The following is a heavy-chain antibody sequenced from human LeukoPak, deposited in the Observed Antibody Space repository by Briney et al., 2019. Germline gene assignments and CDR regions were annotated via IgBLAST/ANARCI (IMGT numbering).Heavy chain of an antibody. J-gene: IGHJ6*02. CDR3: AREKVRQSGMDV. CDR1: GYTFTGYY. D-gene: IGHD2-2*01. V-gene: IGHV1-2*06. Sequence: EASVKVSCKASGYTFTGYYMHWVRQAPRQGLEWMGRINPNSGGTNYAQKFQGRVTMTRDTSISIAYMELSRLRSDDTAVYYCAREKVRQSGMDVWGQGTTVTVSS. CDR2: INPNSGGT.